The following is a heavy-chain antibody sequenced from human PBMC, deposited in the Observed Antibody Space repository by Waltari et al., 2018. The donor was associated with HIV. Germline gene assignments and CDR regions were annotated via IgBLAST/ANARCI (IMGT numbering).Heavy chain of an antibody. CDR2: IYYLGRT. CDR1: GCSISSSSYY. CDR3: ARIGPSITGTTPAHFDY. V-gene: IGHV4-39*01. Sequence: QLQLQESGPGLVKPSETLSLTCTVSGCSISSSSYYWAWIRQPTGKGLEWIGSIYYLGRTDYNPSLKSRVTISVDTSKNQFSLKLSSVTAADTAVYYCARIGPSITGTTPAHFDYWGQGTLVTVSS. J-gene: IGHJ4*02. D-gene: IGHD1-7*01.